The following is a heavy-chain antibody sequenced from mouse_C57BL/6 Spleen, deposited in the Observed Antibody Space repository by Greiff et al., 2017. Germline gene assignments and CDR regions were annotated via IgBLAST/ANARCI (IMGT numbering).Heavy chain of an antibody. CDR1: GYTFTSYW. CDR2: INPSNGCT. J-gene: IGHJ3*01. Sequence: QVQLQQPGTELVKPGASVKLSCKASGYTFTSYWMHWVKQRPGQGLEWIGNINPSNGCTNYNEKFKSKATLTVDKSSSTAYMQLSSLTSEDSAVYYCARAGYDYDPWFAYWGQGTLVTVSA. CDR3: ARAGYDYDPWFAY. V-gene: IGHV1-53*01. D-gene: IGHD2-4*01.